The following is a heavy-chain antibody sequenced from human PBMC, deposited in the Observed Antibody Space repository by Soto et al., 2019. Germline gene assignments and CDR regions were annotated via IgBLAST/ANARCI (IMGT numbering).Heavy chain of an antibody. CDR1: GGTFSSYA. V-gene: IGHV1-8*02. CDR3: AREVVETSSLWLDP. Sequence: ASVKVSCKASGGTFSSYAISWVRQAPGQGLGWIGWMNTNTNTTDSAEVFEGRVSLTWDTSISTAYMQLNSLKIDDTAVYYCAREVVETSSLWLDPWGQGTLVTVSS. J-gene: IGHJ5*02. D-gene: IGHD6-6*01. CDR2: MNTNTNTT.